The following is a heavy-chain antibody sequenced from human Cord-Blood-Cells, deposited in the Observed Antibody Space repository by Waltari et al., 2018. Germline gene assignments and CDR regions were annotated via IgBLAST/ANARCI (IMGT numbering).Heavy chain of an antibody. CDR3: ARPRIVGATRAFDI. CDR2: INHSGIT. J-gene: IGHJ3*02. V-gene: IGHV4-34*01. Sequence: QVQLQQWGAGLLKPSETLSLTCAVYGGSFSGYYWSWIRQPPGKGLEWIGEINHSGITNYTPSLKSRVTISVDTSKNQFSLKVSSVTAADTAVYYCARPRIVGATRAFDIWGQGTMVTVTS. CDR1: GGSFSGYY. D-gene: IGHD1-26*01.